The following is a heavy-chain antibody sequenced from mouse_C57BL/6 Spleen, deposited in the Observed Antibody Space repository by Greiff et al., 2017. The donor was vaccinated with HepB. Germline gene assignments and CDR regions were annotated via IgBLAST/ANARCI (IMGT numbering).Heavy chain of an antibody. CDR2: IYPGDGDT. Sequence: VQLQQSGAELVKPGASVKISCKASGYAFSSYWMNWVKQRPGKGLEWIGQIYPGDGDTNYNGKFKGKATLTADKSSSTAYMQLSSLTSEDSAVYFCARATTVSPAYFDYWGQGTTLTVSS. V-gene: IGHV1-80*01. CDR3: ARATTVSPAYFDY. CDR1: GYAFSSYW. D-gene: IGHD1-1*01. J-gene: IGHJ2*01.